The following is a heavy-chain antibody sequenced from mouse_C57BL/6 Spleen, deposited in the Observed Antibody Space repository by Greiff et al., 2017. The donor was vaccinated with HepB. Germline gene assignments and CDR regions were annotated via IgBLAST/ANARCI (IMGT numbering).Heavy chain of an antibody. V-gene: IGHV5-17*01. Sequence: DVQLVESGGGLVKPGGSLKLSCAASGFTFSDYGMHWVRQAPEKGLEWVAYISSGSSTIYYADTVKGRFTISRDNAKNTLFLQMTSLRSEDTAMYYCARRSITTVVATGYFDVWGTGTTVTVSS. CDR2: ISSGSSTI. CDR3: ARRSITTVVATGYFDV. D-gene: IGHD1-1*01. J-gene: IGHJ1*03. CDR1: GFTFSDYG.